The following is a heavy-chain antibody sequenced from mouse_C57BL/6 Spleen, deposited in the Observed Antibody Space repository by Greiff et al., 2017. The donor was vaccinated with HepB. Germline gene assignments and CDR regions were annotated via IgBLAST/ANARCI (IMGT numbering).Heavy chain of an antibody. D-gene: IGHD1-2*01. CDR2: IHPNSGST. Sequence: QVQLQQPGAELVKPGASVKLSCKASGYTFTSYWMHWVKQRPGQGLEWIGMIHPNSGSTNYNEKFKSKATLTVDKSSSTAYMQLSSLTSEDSAVYYCARRENLGGYRNSYAMDCSAQGTSVTISS. V-gene: IGHV1-64*01. J-gene: IGHJ4*01. CDR1: GYTFTSYW. CDR3: ARRENLGGYRNSYAMDC.